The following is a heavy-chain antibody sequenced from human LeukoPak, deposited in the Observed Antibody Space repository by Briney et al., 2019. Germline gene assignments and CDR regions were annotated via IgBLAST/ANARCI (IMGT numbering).Heavy chain of an antibody. CDR3: ARVGRYTYGYSSPYFFDY. J-gene: IGHJ4*02. V-gene: IGHV4-61*01. Sequence: SETLSLTCTVSGGSFSSGSYYWSWIRQPPERGLEWIGYIYYSGSTNYNPSLKSRVTISVDTSKNQFSLKLSSATAADTALYYCARVGRYTYGYSSPYFFDYWGQGTLVTVSS. CDR2: IYYSGST. D-gene: IGHD5-18*01. CDR1: GGSFSSGSYY.